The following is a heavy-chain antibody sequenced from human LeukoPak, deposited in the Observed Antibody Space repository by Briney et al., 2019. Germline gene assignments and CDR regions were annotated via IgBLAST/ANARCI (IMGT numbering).Heavy chain of an antibody. CDR2: IIPIFGTA. CDR3: AMTTVTTLKAPFDY. D-gene: IGHD4-17*01. V-gene: IGHV1-69*05. CDR1: GGTFSSYA. J-gene: IGHJ4*02. Sequence: SVKVSCKASGGTFSSYAISWVRQAPGQGLEWMGRIIPIFGTANYAQKFQGRVTITTDESTSTAYMELSSLRAEDTAVYYCAMTTVTTLKAPFDYWGQGTLVTVSS.